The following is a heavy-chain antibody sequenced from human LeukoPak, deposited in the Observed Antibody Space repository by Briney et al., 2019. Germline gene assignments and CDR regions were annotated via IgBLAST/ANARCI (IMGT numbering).Heavy chain of an antibody. CDR2: ISYDGSNK. CDR1: GFTFSSYA. J-gene: IGHJ4*02. D-gene: IGHD3-10*01. Sequence: GGSLRLSCAASGFTFSSYAMHWVRQAPGKGLEWVAVISYDGSNKYYADSVKGRFTISRDNSKNTLYLQMNGLRAEDTAVYYCARDPPVGHSGVRGVIINPIFDYWGQGTLVTVSS. CDR3: ARDPPVGHSGVRGVIINPIFDY. V-gene: IGHV3-30-3*01.